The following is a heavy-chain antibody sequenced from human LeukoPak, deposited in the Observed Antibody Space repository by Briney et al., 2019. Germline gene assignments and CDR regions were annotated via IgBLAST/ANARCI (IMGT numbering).Heavy chain of an antibody. J-gene: IGHJ4*02. CDR1: GFTVSSNY. CDR2: IYSGGTT. D-gene: IGHD6-19*01. V-gene: IGHV3-53*01. CDR3: ARVYSSGWYVDY. Sequence: GGSLRLSCAASGFTVSSNYMSWVRQAPGKGLEWVSVIYSGGTTYYADSVKGRFTISRDNSKNTPYLQMNSLRAEDTAVYYCARVYSSGWYVDYWGQGTLVTVSS.